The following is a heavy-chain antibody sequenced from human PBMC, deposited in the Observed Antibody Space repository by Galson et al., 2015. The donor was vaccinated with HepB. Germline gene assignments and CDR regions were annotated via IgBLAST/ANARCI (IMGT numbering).Heavy chain of an antibody. CDR2: ISYDGSNK. J-gene: IGHJ5*02. CDR3: ARGHYDSSGYLSWFDP. Sequence: SLRLSCAASGFTFSSYAMHWVRQAPGKGLEWVAVISYDGSNKYYADSVKGRFTISRDNSKNTLYLQMNSLRAEDTAVYYCARGHYDSSGYLSWFDPWGQGTLVTVSS. V-gene: IGHV3-30-3*01. D-gene: IGHD3-22*01. CDR1: GFTFSSYA.